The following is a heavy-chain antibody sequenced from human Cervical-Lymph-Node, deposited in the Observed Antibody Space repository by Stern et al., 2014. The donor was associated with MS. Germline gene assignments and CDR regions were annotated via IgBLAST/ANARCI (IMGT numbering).Heavy chain of an antibody. Sequence: QVQLQESGPGLVKPSQTLSLTCTVSGASINSVGFYWSWIRQPAGKGLEWIGRTYTTDNINYNPSLKSLVTISKNTSRNQFSLRLRSVTAADAATYYCASSQGYHYGLDVWGQGTTVTVSS. J-gene: IGHJ6*02. CDR3: ASSQGYHYGLDV. CDR2: TYTTDNI. CDR1: GASINSVGFY. V-gene: IGHV4-61*02.